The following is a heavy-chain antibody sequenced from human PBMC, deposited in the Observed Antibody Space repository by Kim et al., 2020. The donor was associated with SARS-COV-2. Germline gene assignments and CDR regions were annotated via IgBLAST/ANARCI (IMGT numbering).Heavy chain of an antibody. CDR1: GFTFRNYA. Sequence: GSLRLSCAASGFTFRNYAMSWVRQAPGKGLEWVSGISGSGGSTYYADSVKGRFTISRDNSKNTLHLQMNSLRADDTAVYYCAKDPLGGYFDGWFDTWGQGTLVTVSS. D-gene: IGHD3-22*01. V-gene: IGHV3-23*01. CDR2: ISGSGGST. CDR3: AKDPLGGYFDGWFDT. J-gene: IGHJ5*02.